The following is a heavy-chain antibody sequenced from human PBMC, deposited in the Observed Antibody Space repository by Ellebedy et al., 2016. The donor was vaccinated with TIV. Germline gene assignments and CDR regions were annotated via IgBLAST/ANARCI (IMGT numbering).Heavy chain of an antibody. Sequence: GGSLRLXXAASGFTFSSYWMHWVRQAPGKGLVWVSRINSDGSSTSYADSVKGRFTISRDNAKNTLYLQMNSLRAEDTAVYYCAGDIVVVPAYYYGMDVWGQGTTVTVSS. CDR1: GFTFSSYW. CDR2: INSDGSST. J-gene: IGHJ6*02. D-gene: IGHD2-2*01. V-gene: IGHV3-74*01. CDR3: AGDIVVVPAYYYGMDV.